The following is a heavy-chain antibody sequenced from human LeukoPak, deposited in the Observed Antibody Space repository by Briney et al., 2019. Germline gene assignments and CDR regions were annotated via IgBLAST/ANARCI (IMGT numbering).Heavy chain of an antibody. J-gene: IGHJ4*02. CDR2: IDPTDSYA. Sequence: GESLKTPCKPSGYTLSSYWITWVRQIPGKGLEWMGNIDPTDSYANYRPSFQGHVTISVDTAINTAYRQRYSLKSSDTAMYFCARQDYWGQGTLVTVSS. V-gene: IGHV5-10-1*01. CDR3: ARQDY. CDR1: GYTLSSYW.